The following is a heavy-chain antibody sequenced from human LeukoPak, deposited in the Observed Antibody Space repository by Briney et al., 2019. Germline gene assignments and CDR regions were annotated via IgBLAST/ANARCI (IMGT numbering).Heavy chain of an antibody. CDR1: GGSISSSSYY. CDR2: IYHSGST. D-gene: IGHD3-9*01. CDR3: ARISPDILTGWRALDY. V-gene: IGHV4-39*07. Sequence: PSETLSLTCTVSGGSISSSSYYWGWIRQPPGKGLEWIGSIYHSGSTYYNPSLKSRVTISVDTSKNQFSLKLSSVTAADTAVYYCARISPDILTGWRALDYWGQGTLVTVSS. J-gene: IGHJ4*02.